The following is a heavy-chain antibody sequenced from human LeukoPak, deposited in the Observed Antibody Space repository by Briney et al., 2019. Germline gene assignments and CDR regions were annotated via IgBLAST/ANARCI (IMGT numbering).Heavy chain of an antibody. CDR3: AREGLTFWGVIADDAFDI. D-gene: IGHD3-16*02. Sequence: GASVKVSCKASGGTFSSYAISWVRQAPGQGLEWMGGIIPIFGTANYAQKFQGRVTITADESTSTAYMELSSLRSEDTAVYYCAREGLTFWGVIADDAFDIWGQWTTVTVSS. CDR2: IIPIFGTA. CDR1: GGTFSSYA. V-gene: IGHV1-69*13. J-gene: IGHJ3*02.